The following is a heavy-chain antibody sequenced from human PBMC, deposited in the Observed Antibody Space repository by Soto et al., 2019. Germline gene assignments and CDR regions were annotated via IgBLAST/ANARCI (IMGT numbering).Heavy chain of an antibody. Sequence: SLRLSCAASGFTFDDYAMHWVRQAPGKGLEWVSGISWNSGSIGYADSVKGRFTISRDNAKNSLYLQMNSLRAEDTAVYYCARDRLVPYGYGMDVWGQGTTVTVSS. CDR1: GFTFDDYA. J-gene: IGHJ6*02. D-gene: IGHD2-2*01. V-gene: IGHV3-9*01. CDR2: ISWNSGSI. CDR3: ARDRLVPYGYGMDV.